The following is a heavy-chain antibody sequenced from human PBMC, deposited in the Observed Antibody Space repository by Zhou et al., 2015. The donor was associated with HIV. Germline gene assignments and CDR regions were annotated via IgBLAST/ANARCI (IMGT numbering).Heavy chain of an antibody. CDR1: GYIFTSYY. Sequence: QVQLVQSGAEVKKPGASVKVSCKASGYIFTSYYMHWVRQAPGQGLEWMGIINPSGGNTNYAQKFQGRVTMTRDTSTNTVYMELSSLRSADTAVYYCARVPLGGGFDIWGHGTKVSVSS. CDR2: INPSGGNT. D-gene: IGHD2-15*01. CDR3: ARVPLGGGFDI. J-gene: IGHJ3*02. V-gene: IGHV1-46*01.